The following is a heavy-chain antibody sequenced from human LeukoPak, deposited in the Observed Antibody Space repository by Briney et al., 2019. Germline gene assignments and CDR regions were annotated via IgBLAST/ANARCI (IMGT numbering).Heavy chain of an antibody. CDR2: MSVYNSNP. CDR3: ARDQDWFDP. Sequence: ASVKVSCKASGYTFNSYGISWVRQAPGQGLEWMGWMSVYNSNPNYAQNFQGRVTMTRDMSTSTVYMELSSLRSEDTAVYYCARDQDWFDPWGQGTLVTVSS. V-gene: IGHV1-18*01. CDR1: GYTFNSYG. J-gene: IGHJ5*02.